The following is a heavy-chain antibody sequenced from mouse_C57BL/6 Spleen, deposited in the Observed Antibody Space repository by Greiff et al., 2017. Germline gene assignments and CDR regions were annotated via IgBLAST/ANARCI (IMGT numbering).Heavy chain of an antibody. V-gene: IGHV1-62-2*01. CDR2: FYPGSGSI. CDR1: GYTFTEYT. CDR3: AIHEANWDGAWFAY. Sequence: QVHVKQSGAELVKPGASVKLSCKASGYTFTEYTIHWVKQRSGQGLEWIGWFYPGSGSIKYNEKFKDKATLTADKSSSTVYMELSRLTSEDSAVYFCAIHEANWDGAWFAYWGQGTLVTVSA. D-gene: IGHD4-1*01. J-gene: IGHJ3*01.